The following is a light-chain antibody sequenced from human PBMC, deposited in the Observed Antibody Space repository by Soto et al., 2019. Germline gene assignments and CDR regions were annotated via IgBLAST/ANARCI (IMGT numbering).Light chain of an antibody. Sequence: QSVLTQPPSASGSPGQTVTISCTGTSSDVGGYDYVSWYQQHPGEAPKLIIYEVTKRPSGVPDRFSGSKSGNTASLTVSGLQAEDEADYHCASYAGGKNFYVFGTWNKLTVL. CDR3: ASYAGGKNFYV. CDR2: EVT. V-gene: IGLV2-8*01. J-gene: IGLJ1*01. CDR1: SSDVGGYDY.